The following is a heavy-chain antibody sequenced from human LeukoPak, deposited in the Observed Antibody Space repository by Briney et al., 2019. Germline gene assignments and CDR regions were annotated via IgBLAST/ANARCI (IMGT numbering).Heavy chain of an antibody. V-gene: IGHV3-7*01. CDR2: INRGGNEV. D-gene: IGHD1-26*01. CDR1: GFAFSDYW. J-gene: IGHJ4*02. CDR3: ARVGTWELQRVFDY. Sequence: GGSLRLSCAPSGFAFSDYWMTWVRQVPGKGLEWVANINRGGNEVHYVDSVKGRFTISRDNAKNSLYLQLDSLRVEDTAMYYCARVGTWELQRVFDYWGQGTLVTVSS.